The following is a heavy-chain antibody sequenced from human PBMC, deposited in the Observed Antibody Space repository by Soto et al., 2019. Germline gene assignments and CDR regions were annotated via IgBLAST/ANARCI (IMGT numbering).Heavy chain of an antibody. CDR2: IIPIFGTA. D-gene: IGHD3-9*01. V-gene: IGHV1-69*01. Sequence: QVQLVQSGAEVKKPGSSVKVSCKASGGTFSSYAISWVRQAPGQGLEWMGGIIPIFGTANYAKKFQGRVTITADESTSTAYMELSSLRSEDTAVYYCARDAVGTGYYATWATYFDYWGQGTLVTVSS. J-gene: IGHJ4*02. CDR1: GGTFSSYA. CDR3: ARDAVGTGYYATWATYFDY.